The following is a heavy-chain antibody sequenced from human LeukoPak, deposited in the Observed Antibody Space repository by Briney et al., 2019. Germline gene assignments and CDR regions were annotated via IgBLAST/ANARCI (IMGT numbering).Heavy chain of an antibody. CDR2: INHSGST. Sequence: SETLSLTCAVYGGSFSGYYWSWIRQPPGKGLEWIGEINHSGSTNYNPSLKSRVTISVDTSKNQFSLKLRSVTAADTAVYYCARGPTTVTRAFDYWGQGILVTVSS. D-gene: IGHD4-17*01. CDR3: ARGPTTVTRAFDY. J-gene: IGHJ4*02. V-gene: IGHV4-34*01. CDR1: GGSFSGYY.